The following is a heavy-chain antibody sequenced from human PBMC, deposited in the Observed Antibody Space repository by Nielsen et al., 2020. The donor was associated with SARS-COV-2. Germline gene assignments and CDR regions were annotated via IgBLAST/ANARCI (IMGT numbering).Heavy chain of an antibody. CDR3: ARDGIQPWGRAGY. J-gene: IGHJ4*02. V-gene: IGHV1-3*01. Sequence: ASVKVSCKASGYTFTSYAMHWVRQAPGQRLEWMGWINAGNGNTKYSQKFQGRVTITRDTSTSTAYMELRSLRSDDTAVYYCARDGIQPWGRAGYWGQGTLVTVSS. CDR2: INAGNGNT. CDR1: GYTFTSYA. D-gene: IGHD5-18*01.